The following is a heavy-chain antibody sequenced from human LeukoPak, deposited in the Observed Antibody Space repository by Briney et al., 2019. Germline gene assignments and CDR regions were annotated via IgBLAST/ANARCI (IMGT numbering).Heavy chain of an antibody. V-gene: IGHV4-39*07. CDR3: ARFYDYVRGSYRGNWFDP. D-gene: IGHD3-16*01. J-gene: IGHJ5*02. Sequence: SEALSLTCTVSGGSISSSSYYWGWIRQPPGKGLEWIGSIYYSGSTYYNPSLKSRVTISVDTSKNQFSLKLSSVTAADTAVYYCARFYDYVRGSYRGNWFDPWGQGTLVTVSS. CDR1: GGSISSSSYY. CDR2: IYYSGST.